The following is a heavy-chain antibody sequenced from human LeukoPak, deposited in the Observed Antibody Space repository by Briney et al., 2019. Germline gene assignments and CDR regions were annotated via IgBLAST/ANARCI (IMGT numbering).Heavy chain of an antibody. D-gene: IGHD6-19*01. J-gene: IGHJ4*02. CDR1: GYTFTSYA. CDR3: AREGLSSGWTPFDY. V-gene: IGHV1-3*03. CDR2: IDAGNGNT. Sequence: VASVKVSCKASGYTFTSYAMHWVRQAPGQRLEWMGWIDAGNGNTKYSQEFQGRVTITRDTSASTAYMELSSLRSEDMAVYYCAREGLSSGWTPFDYWGQGTLVTVSS.